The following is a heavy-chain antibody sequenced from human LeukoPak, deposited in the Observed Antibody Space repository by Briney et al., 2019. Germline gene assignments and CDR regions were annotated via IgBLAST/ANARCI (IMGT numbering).Heavy chain of an antibody. V-gene: IGHV4-59*08. CDR2: IYYSGSS. J-gene: IGHJ4*02. D-gene: IGHD6-19*01. Sequence: PSETLSLTCTVSGGSISSYYWSWIRQPPGKGLEWIGYIYYSGSSNYNPSLKSRVTISVDTSKNQFSLKLSSVTAADTAVYYCARHVWNSSGWYSGPYFDYWGQGTLVTVSS. CDR1: GGSISSYY. CDR3: ARHVWNSSGWYSGPYFDY.